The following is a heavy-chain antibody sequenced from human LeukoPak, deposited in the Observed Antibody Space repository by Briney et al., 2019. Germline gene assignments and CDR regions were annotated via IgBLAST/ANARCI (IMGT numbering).Heavy chain of an antibody. CDR3: ARQGEGTTDY. D-gene: IGHD2/OR15-2a*01. Sequence: GGSLRLSCAASGFTFNTYGMNWVGQPPGKGLEWVSIISSSGSDTYYADSVKGRFTIARDNPQNTLYLQMNILRADDTAIYYCARQGEGTTDYWGQGTLVTVSS. CDR2: ISSSGSDT. V-gene: IGHV3-23*01. J-gene: IGHJ4*02. CDR1: GFTFNTYG.